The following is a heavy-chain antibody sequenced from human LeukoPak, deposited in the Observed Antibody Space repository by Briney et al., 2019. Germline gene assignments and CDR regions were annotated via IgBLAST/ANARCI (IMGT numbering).Heavy chain of an antibody. V-gene: IGHV4-4*07. D-gene: IGHD6-19*01. Sequence: PSETLSLTCTVSGGSISSYYWSWIRRPAGKGLEWIGRIYSSGSTNYNPSLKSRVTVSVDTSKNQFSLKLSSVTAADTAVYYCARGPRSSDWYSIDYWGRGTLVTVSS. CDR2: IYSSGST. CDR3: ARGPRSSDWYSIDY. J-gene: IGHJ4*02. CDR1: GGSISSYY.